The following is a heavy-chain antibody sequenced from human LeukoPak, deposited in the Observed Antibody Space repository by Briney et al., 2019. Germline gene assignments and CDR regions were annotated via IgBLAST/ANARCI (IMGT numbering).Heavy chain of an antibody. CDR3: ARERGGYCSSTSCSLFDP. J-gene: IGHJ5*02. CDR2: INPNSGGT. CDR1: GYTFTGYY. D-gene: IGHD2-2*01. V-gene: IGHV1-2*02. Sequence: ASVKVSCKASGYTFTGYYMHWVRQAPGQGLEWMGWINPNSGGTNYAQKFQGRVTMTRDTSISTAYMELSRLRSDDTAVYYCARERGGYCSSTSCSLFDPWGKEPLVTVSS.